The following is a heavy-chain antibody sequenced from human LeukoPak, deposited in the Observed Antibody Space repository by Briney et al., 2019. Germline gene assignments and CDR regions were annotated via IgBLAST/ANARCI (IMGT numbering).Heavy chain of an antibody. CDR2: ILSGGIT. J-gene: IGHJ6*02. V-gene: IGHV4-59*08. Sequence: SETLSLTCTVSSGSISSYYWSWIRQPPGKGLEWIGYILSGGITNYNPSLKSRTTISLDTSESQFSLTVTSVTAADTAVYYCARGVCTSSYCYAGDYGLDVWGQGTTVTVSS. CDR3: ARGVCTSSYCYAGDYGLDV. D-gene: IGHD2-2*01. CDR1: SGSISSYY.